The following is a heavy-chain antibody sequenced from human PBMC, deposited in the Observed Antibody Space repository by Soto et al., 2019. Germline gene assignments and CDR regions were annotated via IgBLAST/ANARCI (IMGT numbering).Heavy chain of an antibody. V-gene: IGHV5-10-1*01. CDR1: GCSFTSYW. J-gene: IGHJ3*02. Sequence: PGLSIKIWCKGSGCSFTSYWVSWMRQMPGKGLEWMGRIDPSDSYTNYSPSFQGHVTISADKSISTAYLQWSSLKASDTALYYCASGHTWDAFDIWGQGTMVTVSS. D-gene: IGHD2-21*01. CDR2: IDPSDSYT. CDR3: ASGHTWDAFDI.